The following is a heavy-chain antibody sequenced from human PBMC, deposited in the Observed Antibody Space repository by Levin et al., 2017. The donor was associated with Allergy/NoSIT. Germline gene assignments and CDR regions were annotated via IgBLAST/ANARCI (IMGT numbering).Heavy chain of an antibody. CDR3: ARPYTNNWLDPFDY. V-gene: IGHV4-39*01. CDR1: GDSISRSNYI. J-gene: IGHJ4*02. Sequence: SETLSLTCTVSGDSISRSNYIWGWIRQPPGKGLEWIASIYYGGSTYYNPSLKSRVTMSVDTSKSQFSLKLSSVTAADTAVYYCARPYTNNWLDPFDYWGQGTLVTVSA. CDR2: IYYGGST. D-gene: IGHD1-1*01.